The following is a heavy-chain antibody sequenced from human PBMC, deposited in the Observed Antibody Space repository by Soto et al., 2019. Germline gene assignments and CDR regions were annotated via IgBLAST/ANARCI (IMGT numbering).Heavy chain of an antibody. V-gene: IGHV1-69*13. CDR1: GGTFTTSS. D-gene: IGHD7-27*01. CDR2: IIPIFSKT. J-gene: IGHJ4*02. Sequence: GASVKVSCKTSGGTFTTSSFVWVRQGPGQGLEWMGGIIPIFSKTNFAPKFQGRVTFTADESTRTVYMELSSLRSEDMAIYYCATDVVRSTGGDSWGQGTLVTVSS. CDR3: ATDVVRSTGGDS.